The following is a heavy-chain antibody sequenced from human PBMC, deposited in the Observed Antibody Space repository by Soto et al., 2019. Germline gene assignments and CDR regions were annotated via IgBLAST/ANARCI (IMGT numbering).Heavy chain of an antibody. Sequence: PGVSLRLSCAASGFTFSSYDMSWVRQAPGKGLEWVSAISGSGGSTYYADSMKGRFTISRDNSKNTLYLQMNSLKAEDTAVYYCAKDQTKGEYVPPDSDHLGQG. CDR2: ISGSGGST. V-gene: IGHV3-23*01. D-gene: IGHD3-16*01. CDR1: GFTFSSYD. J-gene: IGHJ4*02. CDR3: AKDQTKGEYVPPDSDH.